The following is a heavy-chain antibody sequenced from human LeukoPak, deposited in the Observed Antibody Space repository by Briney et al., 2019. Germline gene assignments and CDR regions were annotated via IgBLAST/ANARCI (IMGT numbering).Heavy chain of an antibody. Sequence: TSETLSLTCTVSGGSISSYYWSWIRQPAGKGLEWIGRIYTSGSTNYNPPLKSRVTISVDTSKNQFSLKLSSVTAADTAVYYCASGTHYYDSSGHWGQGTLVTVSS. CDR2: IYTSGST. D-gene: IGHD3-22*01. V-gene: IGHV4-4*07. J-gene: IGHJ4*02. CDR3: ASGTHYYDSSGH. CDR1: GGSISSYY.